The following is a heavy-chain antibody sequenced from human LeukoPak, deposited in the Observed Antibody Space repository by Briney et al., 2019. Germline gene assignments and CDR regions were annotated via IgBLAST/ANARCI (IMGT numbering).Heavy chain of an antibody. Sequence: SETLSLTCTVSGGSISGSTYYWGWIRQPPGKGLEWIGSIYYSGSTYYNPSLKSRVTISVDTSKNQFSLKLSSVTAADTAVYYCARSQAYGIFDYWGQGTLVTVSS. CDR2: IYYSGST. CDR3: ARSQAYGIFDY. D-gene: IGHD4-17*01. CDR1: GGSISGSTYY. J-gene: IGHJ4*02. V-gene: IGHV4-39*01.